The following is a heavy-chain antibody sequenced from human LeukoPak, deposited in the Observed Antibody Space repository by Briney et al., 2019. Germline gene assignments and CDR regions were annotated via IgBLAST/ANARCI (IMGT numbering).Heavy chain of an antibody. CDR3: ASSPKTMVFGACVYYYMDV. Sequence: PGGSLRLSCAASGFSFSTYWMSWVRQAPGKGLEWVASIKQDGSQKYYLDSVKGRFTISRDNAKNSLYLQMNSLRAEDTAVYYCASSPKTMVFGACVYYYMDVWGKGTTVTVSS. CDR2: IKQDGSQK. CDR1: GFSFSTYW. J-gene: IGHJ6*03. D-gene: IGHD3/OR15-3a*01. V-gene: IGHV3-7*01.